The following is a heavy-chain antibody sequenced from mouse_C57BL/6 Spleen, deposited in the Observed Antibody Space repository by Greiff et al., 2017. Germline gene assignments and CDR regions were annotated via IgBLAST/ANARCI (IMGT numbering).Heavy chain of an antibody. CDR3: AKEGDDYDVTY. V-gene: IGHV1-81*01. CDR2: IYPRSGNT. Sequence: QVQLKESGAELARPGASVKLSCKASGYTFTSYGISWVKQRTGQGLEWIGEIYPRSGNTYYNEKFKGKATLTADKSSSTAYMELRSLTSEDSAVYFCAKEGDDYDVTYWGQGTLVTVSA. D-gene: IGHD2-4*01. CDR1: GYTFTSYG. J-gene: IGHJ3*01.